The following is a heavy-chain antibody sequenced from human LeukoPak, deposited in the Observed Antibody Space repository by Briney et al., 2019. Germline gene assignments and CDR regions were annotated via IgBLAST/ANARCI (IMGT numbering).Heavy chain of an antibody. J-gene: IGHJ5*02. CDR1: GYSFTGYY. D-gene: IGHD2-2*02. CDR2: INPNSGGT. V-gene: IGHV1-2*02. Sequence: ASVKVSCKASGYSFTGYYIHWVRQAPGQGLEWMGWINPNSGGTNYAQKFQGRFTMTRDTSISTAYMELSRLRSDDTAVYYCARGDIVVLPAGIPHNWFDPWGQETLVTVSS. CDR3: ARGDIVVLPAGIPHNWFDP.